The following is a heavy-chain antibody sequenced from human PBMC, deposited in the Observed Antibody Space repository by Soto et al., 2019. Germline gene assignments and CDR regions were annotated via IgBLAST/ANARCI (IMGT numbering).Heavy chain of an antibody. CDR3: ARDTRGTRGFDEMDI. V-gene: IGHV1-2*02. CDR1: GDIFSGHC. CDR2: INPKNGDT. Sequence: ASVKVSCKASGDIFSGHCIHWMLQGPGQGLEWVGCINPKNGDTHYAQRFQGRVTMTRDTSLNLVHMDLSGLTSDDAAVYYCARDTRGTRGFDEMDIWGQGTSVTVSS. D-gene: IGHD2-2*01. J-gene: IGHJ6*02.